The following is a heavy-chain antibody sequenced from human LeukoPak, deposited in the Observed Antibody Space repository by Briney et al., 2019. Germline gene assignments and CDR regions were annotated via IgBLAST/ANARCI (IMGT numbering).Heavy chain of an antibody. V-gene: IGHV3-7*03. CDR2: INHNGNVN. Sequence: PGGSLRLSCAASGFTFSSYWMNWARQAPGKGLEWVASINHNGNVNYYVDSVKGGFTISRDNAKNSLYLQMSNLRAEDTAVYFCARGRGLDVWGQGATVTVSS. J-gene: IGHJ6*02. CDR3: ARGRGLDV. CDR1: GFTFSSYW.